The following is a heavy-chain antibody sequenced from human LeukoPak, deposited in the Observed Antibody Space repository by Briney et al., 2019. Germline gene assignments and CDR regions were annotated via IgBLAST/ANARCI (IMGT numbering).Heavy chain of an antibody. CDR2: IYYSGST. CDR1: GGSISSGSYY. Sequence: SQTLSLTCTVSGGSISSGSYYWSWIRQPPGKGLEWIGYIYYSGSTNYNPSLKSRVTISVDTSKNQFSLKLSSVTAADTAVYYCAAIGYCSSTSCPFDYWGQGTLVTVSS. CDR3: AAIGYCSSTSCPFDY. J-gene: IGHJ4*02. V-gene: IGHV4-61*01. D-gene: IGHD2-2*01.